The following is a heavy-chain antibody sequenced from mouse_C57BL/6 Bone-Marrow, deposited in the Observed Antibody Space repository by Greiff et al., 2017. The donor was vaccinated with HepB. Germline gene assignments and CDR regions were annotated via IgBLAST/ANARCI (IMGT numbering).Heavy chain of an antibody. Sequence: VQLQQSGAELVKPGASVKLSCKASGYSFTSYWMHWVKQRPGQGLEWIGMIHPNSGSTNYNEKFKSKATLTVDTSSSTAYMQLSSLTSEDSAVSYGARDGKGAYYLDYWGQGTTLTVSS. V-gene: IGHV1-64*01. CDR1: GYSFTSYW. CDR2: IHPNSGST. J-gene: IGHJ2*01. D-gene: IGHD1-1*01. CDR3: ARDGKGAYYLDY.